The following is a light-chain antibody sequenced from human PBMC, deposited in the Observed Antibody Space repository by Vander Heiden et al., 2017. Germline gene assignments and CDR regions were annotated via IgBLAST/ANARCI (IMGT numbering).Light chain of an antibody. CDR3: SSYTSSNNYV. CDR1: SSDVGGYNY. V-gene: IGLV2-14*01. J-gene: IGLJ1*01. Sequence: QSTLTQPASVSGSPAQSITISCTGTSSDVGGYNYVSWYQQHPGKAPKLMIYEVSNRPSGVSNRFSGSKSGNTASLTISGLQAEDEADYYCSSYTSSNNYVFGTGTEVTVL. CDR2: EVS.